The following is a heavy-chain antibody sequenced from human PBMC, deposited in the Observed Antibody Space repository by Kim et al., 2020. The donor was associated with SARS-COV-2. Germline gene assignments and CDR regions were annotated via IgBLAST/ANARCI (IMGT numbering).Heavy chain of an antibody. D-gene: IGHD3-16*02. Sequence: SVKVSCKASGGTFSSYAISWVRQAPGQGLEWMGGIIPIFGTANYAQKFQGRVTITADESTSTAYMELSSLRSEDTAVYYCASAVNDYVWGSYRPVYYYYGMDVWGQGTTVTVSS. J-gene: IGHJ6*02. CDR1: GGTFSSYA. CDR2: IIPIFGTA. V-gene: IGHV1-69*13. CDR3: ASAVNDYVWGSYRPVYYYYGMDV.